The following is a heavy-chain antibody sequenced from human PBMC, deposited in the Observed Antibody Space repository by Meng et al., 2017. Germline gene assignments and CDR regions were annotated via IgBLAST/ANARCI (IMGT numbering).Heavy chain of an antibody. D-gene: IGHD2-2*03. CDR1: GDSISSNSAA. J-gene: IGHJ4*02. V-gene: IGHV6-1*01. Sequence: QVQLQQSGPGLVKPSQTLSLPCAISGDSISSNSAAWIWIRQSPSRGLEWLGRTYYRSKWYNDYAVSVRGRITINPDTSKNQFSLQLNSMTPEDTAMYYCARGRTEMDIEYWGRGTLVTVSS. CDR2: TYYRSKWYN. CDR3: ARGRTEMDIEY.